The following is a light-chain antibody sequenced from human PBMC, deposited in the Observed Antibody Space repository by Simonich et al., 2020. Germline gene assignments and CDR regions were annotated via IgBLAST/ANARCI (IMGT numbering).Light chain of an antibody. V-gene: IGLV3-1*01. Sequence: SYELTQPPSVSVSPGQTASITCSGDKLGDKYACWYQQKPGQSPVLVIYQDSKRPSGNPERFPGSNAGNTTTLTISGTQAMEEADYYCQAWDSSVVFGGGTKLTVL. CDR1: KLGDKY. CDR2: QDS. CDR3: QAWDSSVV. J-gene: IGLJ2*01.